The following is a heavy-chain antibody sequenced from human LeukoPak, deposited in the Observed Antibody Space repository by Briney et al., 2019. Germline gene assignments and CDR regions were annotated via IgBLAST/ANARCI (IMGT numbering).Heavy chain of an antibody. CDR3: ARHLSSTSCCRNWFDP. V-gene: IGHV4-39*01. CDR1: GGSISSSSYF. Sequence: PSETLSLTCTVSGGSISSSSYFWGWIRQPPGKGLEWIGSIYYSGSTYYNPSLKSRVTISVDTSKNQFSLKLSSVTAADTAVYYCARHLSSTSCCRNWFDPWGQGTLVTVSS. J-gene: IGHJ5*02. CDR2: IYYSGST. D-gene: IGHD2-2*01.